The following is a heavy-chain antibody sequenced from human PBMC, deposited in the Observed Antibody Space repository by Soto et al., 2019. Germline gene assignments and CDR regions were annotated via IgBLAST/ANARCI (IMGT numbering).Heavy chain of an antibody. Sequence: ESGGGVVQPGRSLRLSCAASGFTFSTYAMHWVRQAPGKGLEWVALISYDGTNKYYPDSVKGRFTISRDNSKNTLYLQMNSLRPEDTAVYYCARNRARIAVAGTPYYYYGMDVWGQGTTVTVSS. D-gene: IGHD6-19*01. CDR2: ISYDGTNK. V-gene: IGHV3-30-3*01. CDR3: ARNRARIAVAGTPYYYYGMDV. CDR1: GFTFSTYA. J-gene: IGHJ6*02.